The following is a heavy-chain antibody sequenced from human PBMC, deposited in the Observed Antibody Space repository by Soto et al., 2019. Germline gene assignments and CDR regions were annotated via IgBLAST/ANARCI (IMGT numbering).Heavy chain of an antibody. V-gene: IGHV4-39*01. CDR3: AYGSSSAWIDY. J-gene: IGHJ4*02. CDR1: GDSMRGYHFY. D-gene: IGHD6-25*01. CDR2: AYFSGGNT. Sequence: SETLSLTCSVSGDSMRGYHFYWGWIRQAPGKGLEWIGSAYFSGGNTYYSPSLKSRVSISVDTSKNEFSLRLTSLTAADTAVYFCAYGSSSAWIDYWGQGTLVTVSS.